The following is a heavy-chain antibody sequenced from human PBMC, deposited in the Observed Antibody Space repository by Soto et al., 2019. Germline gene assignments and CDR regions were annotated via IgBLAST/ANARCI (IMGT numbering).Heavy chain of an antibody. J-gene: IGHJ4*02. CDR1: GGSIRSSSYY. Sequence: SETLSLTCTVSGGSIRSSSYYWAWIRQPPGKGLEWIGSIYYSGSAYYNPSLKSRVTISINTSKNQFSLKLSSVTAADTAVYYCARPQATYDYFDYWGQVALVTVSS. D-gene: IGHD1-1*01. CDR3: ARPQATYDYFDY. V-gene: IGHV4-39*01. CDR2: IYYSGSA.